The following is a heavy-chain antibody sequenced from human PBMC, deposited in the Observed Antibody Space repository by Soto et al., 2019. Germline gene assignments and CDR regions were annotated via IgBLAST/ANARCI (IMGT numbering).Heavy chain of an antibody. V-gene: IGHV4-59*08. CDR3: ASHYYGSGPYNWFDP. CDR1: GASISTYY. Sequence: PSETLSLTCTVSGASISTYYLSWIRQPPGKGLEWIGYIYYTGSTHYDPSLKSRVTISVDTSKNQFSLKLSSVTAADTAVYYCASHYYGSGPYNWFDPWGHGTLVTVSS. CDR2: IYYTGST. J-gene: IGHJ5*02. D-gene: IGHD3-10*01.